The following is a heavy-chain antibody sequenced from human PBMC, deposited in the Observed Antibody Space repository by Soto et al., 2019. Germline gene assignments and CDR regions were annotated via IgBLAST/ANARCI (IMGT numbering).Heavy chain of an antibody. Sequence: PSETLSLTCAVDGGSFSGYYWSWIRKPPGKGLEWIGEINHSGSTNYNPSLKSRVTISVDTSKNQFSLKLSSVTAADTAVYYCARGYCSGGSCYPLWGYYFDYWGQGTLVTVSS. CDR3: ARGYCSGGSCYPLWGYYFDY. J-gene: IGHJ4*02. D-gene: IGHD2-15*01. V-gene: IGHV4-34*01. CDR1: GGSFSGYY. CDR2: INHSGST.